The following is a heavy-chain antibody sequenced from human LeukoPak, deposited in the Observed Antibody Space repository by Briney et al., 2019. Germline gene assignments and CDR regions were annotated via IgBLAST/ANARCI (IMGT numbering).Heavy chain of an antibody. CDR2: IYYSGST. D-gene: IGHD3-22*01. Sequence: SETLSLTCTVSGGSISSSSYYWGWIRQPPGKGLEWIGSIYYSGSTYYNPSLKRRVTISVDTSKNQFSLKLSSVTAADTAVYYCARDDTGVFQDDSSGHDAFDIWGQGTMVTVSS. V-gene: IGHV4-39*07. J-gene: IGHJ3*02. CDR3: ARDDTGVFQDDSSGHDAFDI. CDR1: GGSISSSSYY.